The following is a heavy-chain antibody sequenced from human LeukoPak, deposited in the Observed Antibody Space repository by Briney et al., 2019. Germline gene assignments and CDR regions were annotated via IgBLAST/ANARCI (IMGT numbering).Heavy chain of an antibody. CDR3: AKGRIAAASTNWFDP. Sequence: PSETLSLTCTVSGGSVSHDSHYWSWIRQPPGKGLEWIGYIYYIGSTKYSPSLKSRVTMSLDTSKNQFALKLSSVTAADTAVYYCAKGRIAAASTNWFDPWGQGTLVTVSS. J-gene: IGHJ5*02. CDR1: GGSVSHDSHY. D-gene: IGHD6-13*01. V-gene: IGHV4-61*01. CDR2: IYYIGST.